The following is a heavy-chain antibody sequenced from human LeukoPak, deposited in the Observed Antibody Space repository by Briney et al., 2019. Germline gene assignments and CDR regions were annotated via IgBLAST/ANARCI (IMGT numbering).Heavy chain of an antibody. CDR3: ARATGYSSGWSGKIFDY. D-gene: IGHD6-19*01. V-gene: IGHV7-4-1*02. CDR2: INTNTGNP. CDR1: GYTFTSYA. Sequence: RRASVKVSCKASGYTFTSYAMNWVRQAPGQGLEWMGWINTNTGNPMYAQGFTGRFVFSLDTSVSTAYLQISSLKAEDTAVYYCARATGYSSGWSGKIFDYWGQGTLVTVSS. J-gene: IGHJ4*02.